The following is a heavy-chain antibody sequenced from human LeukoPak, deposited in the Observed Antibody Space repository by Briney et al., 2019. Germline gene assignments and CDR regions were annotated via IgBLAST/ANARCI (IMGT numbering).Heavy chain of an antibody. D-gene: IGHD4-23*01. Sequence: SETRSLTCTVSGGSISSGNYYWSWIRQPPGKGLEWIGYIYYSGTTYYNPSFQSRVTISLDTSKNQFSLKLSSVTAADTAVYYCASYGGNSVGNWFDPWGQGTLVTVSS. CDR3: ASYGGNSVGNWFDP. V-gene: IGHV4-30-4*01. J-gene: IGHJ5*02. CDR2: IYYSGTT. CDR1: GGSISSGNYY.